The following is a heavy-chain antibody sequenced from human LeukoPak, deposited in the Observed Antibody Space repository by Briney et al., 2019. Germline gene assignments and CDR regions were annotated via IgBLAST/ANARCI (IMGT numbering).Heavy chain of an antibody. CDR1: GFTCSSYE. D-gene: IGHD2-15*01. Sequence: PGGSLRLPCAASGFTCSSYEMNWVRQAPGKGLEWVSYISSSGSTIYYADSVKGRFTISRDNAKNSLYLQMNSLRAEDTAVYYCARYCSGGSCSQFDYWGQGTLVTVSS. CDR2: ISSSGSTI. V-gene: IGHV3-48*03. CDR3: ARYCSGGSCSQFDY. J-gene: IGHJ4*02.